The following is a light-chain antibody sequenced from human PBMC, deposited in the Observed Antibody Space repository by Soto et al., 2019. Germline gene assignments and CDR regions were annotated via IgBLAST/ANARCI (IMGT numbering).Light chain of an antibody. CDR2: GAS. CDR1: QSVSNNY. V-gene: IGKV3-20*01. Sequence: EIVLTQSPGTLSLSPLGRATLSCGASQSVSNNYLAWYQQKPGQAPRLLIYGASNRATGIPDRFSGSGSGTDFTLTISRLEPEDFAVYYCQQYGSSGTFGQGTKVDIK. J-gene: IGKJ1*01. CDR3: QQYGSSGT.